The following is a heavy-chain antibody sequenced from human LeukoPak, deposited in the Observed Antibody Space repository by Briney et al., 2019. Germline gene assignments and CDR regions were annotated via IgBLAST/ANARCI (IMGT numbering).Heavy chain of an antibody. V-gene: IGHV4-59*08. J-gene: IGHJ4*02. D-gene: IGHD2-21*01. CDR1: GGSISGDY. Sequence: SETLSLTCTVSGGSISGDYWSWIRQPPGKGLDWVGYIHYTGGTNYNPSLKSRVTISVDTSKNQFSLMLSSVTAADTAVYYCARLQGDATAVFDFWCQGARVTVSA. CDR3: ARLQGDATAVFDF. CDR2: IHYTGGT.